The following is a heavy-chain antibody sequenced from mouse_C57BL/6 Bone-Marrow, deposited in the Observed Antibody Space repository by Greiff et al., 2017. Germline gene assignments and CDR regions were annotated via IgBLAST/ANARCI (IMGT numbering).Heavy chain of an antibody. D-gene: IGHD2-2*01. J-gene: IGHJ4*01. CDR3: ARGDGYDPYYYAMDY. CDR1: GFTFSDYG. Sequence: EVQVVESGGGLVKPGGSLKLSCAASGFTFSDYGMHWVRQAPEKGLEWVAYISSGSSTIYYADTVKGRFTISRDNAKNTLFLQMTSLRSEDTAMYYCARGDGYDPYYYAMDYWGQGTSVTVSS. V-gene: IGHV5-17*01. CDR2: ISSGSSTI.